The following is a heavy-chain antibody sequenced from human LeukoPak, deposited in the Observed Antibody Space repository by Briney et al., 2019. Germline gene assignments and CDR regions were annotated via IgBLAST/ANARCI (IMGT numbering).Heavy chain of an antibody. D-gene: IGHD6-13*01. V-gene: IGHV3-66*03. CDR3: AKDAYSSSWYSPSHYYYYYGMDV. CDR1: GFTVSSNY. CDR2: IYSSGST. J-gene: IGHJ6*02. Sequence: GGSLRLSCAASGFTVSSNYMSWVRQAPGKGLEWVSVIYSSGSTHYADSVKGRFTISRDNSKNTLYLQMNSLRAEDTAVYYCAKDAYSSSWYSPSHYYYYYGMDVWGQGTTVTVSS.